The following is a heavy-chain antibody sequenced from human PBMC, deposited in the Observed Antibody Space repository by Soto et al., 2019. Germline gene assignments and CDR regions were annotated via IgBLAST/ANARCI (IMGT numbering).Heavy chain of an antibody. Sequence: QVQLVESGGGAVQPGESLRLSCVASGFDFTYYALHWVRHAPGKGLESVAGMSSDGSKIHHTDSVKGRFTISRDNYKNTLYLQINSLRKEHTAVYFCAKDEGVGGTLGLFDYGGQGTLVSVSS. J-gene: IGHJ4*02. CDR2: MSSDGSKI. D-gene: IGHD1-26*01. CDR3: AKDEGVGGTLGLFDY. CDR1: GFDFTYYA. V-gene: IGHV3-30*18.